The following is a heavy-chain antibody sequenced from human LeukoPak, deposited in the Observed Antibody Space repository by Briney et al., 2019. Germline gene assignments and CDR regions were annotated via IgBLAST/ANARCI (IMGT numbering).Heavy chain of an antibody. J-gene: IGHJ4*02. CDR1: GGSFSGYY. D-gene: IGHD4-17*01. V-gene: IGHV4-34*01. CDR3: AAQVTTEGETYYFDY. CDR2: INHSGST. Sequence: SETLSLTCAVYGGSFSGYYWSWIRQPPGKGLEWIGEINHSGSTNYNPSLKSRVTISVDTSKNQFSLKLSSVTAADTAVYYCAAQVTTEGETYYFDYWGQGTLVTVSS.